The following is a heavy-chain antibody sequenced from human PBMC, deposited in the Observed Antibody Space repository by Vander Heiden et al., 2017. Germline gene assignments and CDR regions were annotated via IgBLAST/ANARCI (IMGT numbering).Heavy chain of an antibody. CDR1: GFTFSSYV. D-gene: IGHD5-12*01. V-gene: IGHV3-33*01. CDR2: IWYDGSNK. Sequence: QVQLVESGGGVVQPGRSLRLSCAASGFTFSSYVMHWVRQAPGKGLEWVAVIWYDGSNKYYADSVKGRFTISRDNSKNTLYLQMNSLRAEDTAVYYCARDRADGWLHKPEYYFDYWGQGTLVTVSS. CDR3: ARDRADGWLHKPEYYFDY. J-gene: IGHJ4*02.